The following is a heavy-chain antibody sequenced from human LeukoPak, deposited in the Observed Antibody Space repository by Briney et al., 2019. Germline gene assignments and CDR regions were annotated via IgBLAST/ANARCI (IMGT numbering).Heavy chain of an antibody. CDR3: ARDVYYDSSGYDAFDI. CDR2: ISWNSGSI. D-gene: IGHD3-22*01. J-gene: IGHJ3*02. CDR1: GFTFDDYA. Sequence: GGSLRLSCAASGFTFDDYAMHWVRQAPGKGLEWVSGISWNSGSIGYADSVKGRFTISRDNAKNSLYLQMNSLRAEDTAVYYCARDVYYDSSGYDAFDIWGQGTMVTVSS. V-gene: IGHV3-9*01.